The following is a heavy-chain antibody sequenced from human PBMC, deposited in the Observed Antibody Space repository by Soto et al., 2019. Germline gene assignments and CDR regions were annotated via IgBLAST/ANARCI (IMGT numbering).Heavy chain of an antibody. CDR2: ILYTGTT. CDR3: ARLGLGNGDSKY. V-gene: IGHV4-39*01. CDR1: GGSISKSNYF. J-gene: IGHJ4*02. D-gene: IGHD2-21*01. Sequence: AETLARTFTVSGGSISKSNYFWGWIRQAPVKVLEWIASILYTGTTSYNSSLKSRVAISVDTSNNQFSLKLTSVTAADTAVYYCARLGLGNGDSKYWGQGTLVTVSS.